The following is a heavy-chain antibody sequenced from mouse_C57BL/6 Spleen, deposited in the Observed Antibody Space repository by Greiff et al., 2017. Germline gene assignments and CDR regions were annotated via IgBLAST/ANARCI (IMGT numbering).Heavy chain of an antibody. CDR1: GYTFTSYW. V-gene: IGHV1-52*01. CDR2: IDPSDSET. Sequence: QVQLQQPGAELVRPGSSVKLSCKASGYTFTSYWMHWVKQRPIQGLEWIGNIDPSDSETHYNQKFKDKATLTVDKSSSTAYMQLSSLTSEDSAVYYCASNYSNNGRYFDVWGTGTTVTVSS. J-gene: IGHJ1*03. D-gene: IGHD2-5*01. CDR3: ASNYSNNGRYFDV.